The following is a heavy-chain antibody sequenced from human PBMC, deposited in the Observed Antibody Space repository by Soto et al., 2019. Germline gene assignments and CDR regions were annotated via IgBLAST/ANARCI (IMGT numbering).Heavy chain of an antibody. V-gene: IGHV4-4*02. D-gene: IGHD6-6*01. CDR2: INHRGST. Sequence: QVKLQESGPGLVKPSGTLSLTCAVSGGSIVSDKWWSWVRQSPGKGLEWLGEINHRGSTIYNPSLNSRVTISVDTSRNQFYLKVKSVTAADTAAYYCARGGSSELWGQGTLVTVSS. CDR3: ARGGSSEL. J-gene: IGHJ4*02. CDR1: GGSIVSDKW.